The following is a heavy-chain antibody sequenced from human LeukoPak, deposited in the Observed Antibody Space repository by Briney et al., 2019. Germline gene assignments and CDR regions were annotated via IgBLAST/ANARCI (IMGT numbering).Heavy chain of an antibody. D-gene: IGHD4-17*01. Sequence: GGSLRLSCSASGFTFSSYAMHWVRQAPGKGLEYVSAISGSGGATYYADSVKGRFTISRDNSKNTLYLQMSSLRPEDTAVYYCVSLPRTTVTTSGDYWGQGTLVTVSS. CDR3: VSLPRTTVTTSGDY. J-gene: IGHJ4*02. CDR2: ISGSGGAT. CDR1: GFTFSSYA. V-gene: IGHV3-64D*06.